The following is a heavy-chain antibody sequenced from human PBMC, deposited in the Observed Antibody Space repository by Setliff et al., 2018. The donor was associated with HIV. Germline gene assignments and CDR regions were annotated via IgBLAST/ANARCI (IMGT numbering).Heavy chain of an antibody. CDR2: IFSNVTT. V-gene: IGHV4-4*09. D-gene: IGHD2-21*02. CDR1: GDSIDDSY. J-gene: IGHJ4*02. Sequence: SETLSLTCTVSGDSIDDSYWSWIRQPPGQGLEWIGYIFSNVTTNYSPSLKSRVTMSIDGSKSQFLLNLTPVNASDTAIYYCARRRLSKGGAFDYWGQGALVTVSS. CDR3: ARRRLSKGGAFDY.